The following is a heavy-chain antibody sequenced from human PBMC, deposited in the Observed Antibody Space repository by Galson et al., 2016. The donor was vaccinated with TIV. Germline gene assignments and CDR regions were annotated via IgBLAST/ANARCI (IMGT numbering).Heavy chain of an antibody. CDR2: FNPNSGAT. CDR3: ARVRLTCGGACSHAFDV. Sequence: QSGAEVKKPGESLKISCKASGYTLTAYYLHWVRQAPGQGLEWMGWFNPNSGATSYAQNFQGRVTMTSDTSISTAYMDLTRLTSDDTAMYYCARVRLTCGGACSHAFDVWGQGTMVTVSS. J-gene: IGHJ3*01. V-gene: IGHV1-2*02. D-gene: IGHD2-21*02. CDR1: GYTLTAYY.